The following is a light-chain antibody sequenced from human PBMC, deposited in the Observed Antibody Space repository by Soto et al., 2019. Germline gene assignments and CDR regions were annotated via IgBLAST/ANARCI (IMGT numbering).Light chain of an antibody. CDR3: QQSGSTGT. Sequence: ILLTQSPSTLSSSPGERATLSCRASQSVSSCLAWYQQKPGQAPRLLIFVASTLHSGIPSRFSGSGSGTDFTLTISSLQPEDFATYYCQQSGSTGTFGQGTRLEI. CDR2: VAS. J-gene: IGKJ5*01. CDR1: QSVSSC. V-gene: IGKV1-39*01.